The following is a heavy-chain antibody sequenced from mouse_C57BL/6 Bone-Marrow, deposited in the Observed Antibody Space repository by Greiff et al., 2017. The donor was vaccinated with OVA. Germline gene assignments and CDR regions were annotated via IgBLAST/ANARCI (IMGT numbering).Heavy chain of an antibody. CDR1: GYTFTSYW. J-gene: IGHJ3*01. CDR3: AREAGNYGWFAY. Sequence: QVQLQQPGAELVKPGASVKMSCKASGYTFTSYWITWVKQRPGQGLEWIGDIYPGSGSTNYNEKFKSKATLTVDTSSSTAYMQLSSLTSEDSAVYYCAREAGNYGWFAYWGQGTLVTVSA. D-gene: IGHD2-1*01. V-gene: IGHV1-55*01. CDR2: IYPGSGST.